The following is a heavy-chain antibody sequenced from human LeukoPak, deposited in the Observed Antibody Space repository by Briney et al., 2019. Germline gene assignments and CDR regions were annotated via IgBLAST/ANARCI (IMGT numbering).Heavy chain of an antibody. CDR3: ARGSYEFWGGHPTPGDWFHP. V-gene: IGHV3-64*01. J-gene: IGHJ5*02. CDR2: ISSSGGST. CDR1: GFTFSTFA. D-gene: IGHD3-3*01. Sequence: GGSLRLSCVASGFTFSTFAMHWVRQAPGKGLEYVSGISSSGGSTYYASSVKGRFTISRDNSKNTLYLQMGSLRPDDMALYYFARGSYEFWGGHPTPGDWFHPWGQGTLVTVSS.